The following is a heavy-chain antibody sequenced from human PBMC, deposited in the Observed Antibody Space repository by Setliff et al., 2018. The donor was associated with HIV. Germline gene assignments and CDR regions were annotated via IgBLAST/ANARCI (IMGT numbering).Heavy chain of an antibody. V-gene: IGHV3-74*01. Sequence: LRLSCAASGFTFSDYWMHWVRQAPGKGLVWVSRITGDGSSTRYADSVKGRFTISRDNAKNTMYLEMNSLRAEDTAVYYCARATGYPQFDPWGQGTQVTVSS. CDR1: GFTFSDYW. CDR3: ARATGYPQFDP. D-gene: IGHD5-12*01. J-gene: IGHJ5*02. CDR2: ITGDGSST.